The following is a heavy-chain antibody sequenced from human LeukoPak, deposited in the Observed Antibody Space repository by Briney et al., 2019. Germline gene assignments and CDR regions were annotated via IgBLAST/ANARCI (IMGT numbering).Heavy chain of an antibody. CDR3: AKVPLYYYDIGDYSRSSYYFDY. Sequence: PGGSLRLSCAASGFTFSSYAMSWVRQAPGKGLEWVSAISGSGGSTYYADSVKGRFTISRDNSKNTLYLQMNSLRAEDTAVYYCAKVPLYYYDIGDYSRSSYYFDYWGQGTLVTVSS. J-gene: IGHJ4*02. CDR2: ISGSGGST. D-gene: IGHD3-22*01. CDR1: GFTFSSYA. V-gene: IGHV3-23*01.